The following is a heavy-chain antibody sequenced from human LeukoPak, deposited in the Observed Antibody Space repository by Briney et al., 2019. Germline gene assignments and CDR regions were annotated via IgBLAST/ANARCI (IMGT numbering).Heavy chain of an antibody. J-gene: IGHJ4*02. CDR2: IHTSGST. CDR3: AGRAQTTGWSFDY. D-gene: IGHD6-19*01. Sequence: SGTLSLTCIVSGGSISSYYWSWIRQPAGKGLEWIGQIHTSGSTNYNPSPKSRVAMSVDTSKNQFSLELSSVTAADTAVYYCAGRAQTTGWSFDYWGQGALVTVSS. V-gene: IGHV4-4*07. CDR1: GGSISSYY.